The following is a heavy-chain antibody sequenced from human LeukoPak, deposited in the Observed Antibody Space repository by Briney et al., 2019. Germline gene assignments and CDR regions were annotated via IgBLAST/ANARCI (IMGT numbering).Heavy chain of an antibody. CDR2: INPNSGGT. V-gene: IGHV1-2*02. J-gene: IGHJ4*02. Sequence: GASVKVSCKASGYTFTGYYMHWVRQAPGQGLEWMGWINPNSGGTNYAQKFQGRVTMTRDTSISTAYMELSSLRSEDTAMYYCARSLNFASPMTFDYWGQGTLVTVSS. D-gene: IGHD3-16*01. CDR1: GYTFTGYY. CDR3: ARSLNFASPMTFDY.